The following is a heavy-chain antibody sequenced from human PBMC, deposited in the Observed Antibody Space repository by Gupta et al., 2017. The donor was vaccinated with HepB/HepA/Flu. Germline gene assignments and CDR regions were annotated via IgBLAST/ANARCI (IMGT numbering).Heavy chain of an antibody. CDR3: ARDLPAIVGITLDWSDP. CDR1: GFTFSNYW. V-gene: IGHV3-7*01. D-gene: IGHD2-21*01. J-gene: IGHJ5*02. Sequence: EVQLVESGGGLVQPGGSLRLSCAASGFTFSNYWMSWVRQAPGKGLEWVANIKQDGSEKNYVDSGKGRFTISRDNAKNSLYLQMNSLRAEDTAVYYCARDLPAIVGITLDWSDPWGQGTLVTVSS. CDR2: IKQDGSEK.